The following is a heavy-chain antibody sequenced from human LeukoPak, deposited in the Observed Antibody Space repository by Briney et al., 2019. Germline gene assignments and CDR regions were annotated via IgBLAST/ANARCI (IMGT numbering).Heavy chain of an antibody. CDR3: ARDTIFTYGSGSYYSEGFDP. D-gene: IGHD3-10*01. CDR2: IYYSGST. CDR1: GGSISSYY. V-gene: IGHV4-59*01. Sequence: SETLSLTCTVSGGSISSYYWSWIRQPPGKGLEWIGYIYYSGSTNYNPSLKSRVTISVDTSKNQFSLKLSSVTAADTDVYYCARDTIFTYGSGSYYSEGFDPWGQGTLVTVSS. J-gene: IGHJ5*02.